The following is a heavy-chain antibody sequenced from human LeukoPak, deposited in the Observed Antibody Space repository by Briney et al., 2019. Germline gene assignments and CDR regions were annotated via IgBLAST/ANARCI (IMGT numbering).Heavy chain of an antibody. CDR2: ISSSGSTI. J-gene: IGHJ4*02. CDR3: ASFYDSTGRDY. D-gene: IGHD3-22*01. CDR1: GFTFGGYE. Sequence: GGSLRLSCAASGFTFGGYEMNWVRQAPGKGLEWVSYISSSGSTINYADSVKGRFTISRDNAKSSLYLQMSSLRAEDTAVYYCASFYDSTGRDYWGQGTLVTVSS. V-gene: IGHV3-48*03.